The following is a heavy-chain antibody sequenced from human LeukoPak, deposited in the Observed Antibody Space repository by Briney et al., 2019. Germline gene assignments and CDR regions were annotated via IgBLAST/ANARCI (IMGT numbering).Heavy chain of an antibody. CDR1: GFTFSDYD. J-gene: IGHJ5*02. D-gene: IGHD6-13*01. Sequence: GGSLRLSCAASGFTFSDYDMNWVSQTPGKGLEWLAYIQNGRNNTFHAYSVRARLTIPRHNSKHTLYLKMPSLRVGDTSIYFCAKDKVRYYTSRWPGLVDTWGQGTLVTVSS. CDR2: IQNGRNNT. V-gene: IGHV3-30*02. CDR3: AKDKVRYYTSRWPGLVDT.